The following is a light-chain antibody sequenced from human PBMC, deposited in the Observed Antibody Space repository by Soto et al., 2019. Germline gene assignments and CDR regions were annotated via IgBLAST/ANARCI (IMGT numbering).Light chain of an antibody. V-gene: IGLV2-11*01. Sequence: QSVLTQPRSVSGSPGQSVTISCTGTSSDVGGYNFVSWYHHHPGKAPKLMIYDVSKRPSGVPDRFSGSKSGSTASLTISGLQAEDEADYYCCSYAGSYTLVFGGGTKLTVL. J-gene: IGLJ3*02. CDR2: DVS. CDR1: SSDVGGYNF. CDR3: CSYAGSYTLV.